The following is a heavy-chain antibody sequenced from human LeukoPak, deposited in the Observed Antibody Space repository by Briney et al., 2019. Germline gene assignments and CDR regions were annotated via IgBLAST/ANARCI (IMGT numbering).Heavy chain of an antibody. CDR3: ASGRTDIVVVPATLRNYYFDY. Sequence: SVKVSCKASGYTFTSYGISWVRQAPGQGLEWMGGIMPLFGTAKNAQKFQGRVTITADKSTSTAYMELSSLRSEDTAVYYCASGRTDIVVVPATLRNYYFDYWGQGTLVTVSS. J-gene: IGHJ4*02. V-gene: IGHV1-69*06. CDR2: IMPLFGTA. CDR1: GYTFTSYG. D-gene: IGHD2-2*01.